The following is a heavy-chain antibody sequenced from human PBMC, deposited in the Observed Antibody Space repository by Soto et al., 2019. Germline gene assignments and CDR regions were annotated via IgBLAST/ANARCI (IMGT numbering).Heavy chain of an antibody. CDR1: GGTFSSYA. V-gene: IGHV1-69*13. Sequence: SVKVSCKASGGTFSSYAISWVRQAPGQGLEWMGGIIPIFGTANYAQKFQGRVTITADESTSTAYMELSSLRSEDTAVYYCARATAMVRTGDYYYGMDVWGQGTTVTVSS. J-gene: IGHJ6*02. D-gene: IGHD5-18*01. CDR3: ARATAMVRTGDYYYGMDV. CDR2: IIPIFGTA.